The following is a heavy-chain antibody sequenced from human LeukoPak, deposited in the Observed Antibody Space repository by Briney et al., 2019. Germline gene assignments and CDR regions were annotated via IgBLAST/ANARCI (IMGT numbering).Heavy chain of an antibody. CDR1: GFTFSNYW. CDR3: ARGAAPQAY. D-gene: IGHD2-15*01. J-gene: IGHJ4*02. Sequence: GGSLRLSCAASGFTFSNYWMHWVRQAPGKGLVWVSRINGDGSTTAYADSVKGRFTISRDNDKNTLYLQMNSLRAEDTAVYYCARGAAPQAYWGQGTLVTVSS. V-gene: IGHV3-74*03. CDR2: INGDGSTT.